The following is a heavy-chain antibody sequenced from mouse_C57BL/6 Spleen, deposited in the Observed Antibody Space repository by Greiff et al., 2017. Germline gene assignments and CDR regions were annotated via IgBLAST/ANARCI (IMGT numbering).Heavy chain of an antibody. J-gene: IGHJ2*01. CDR1: GYAFSSSW. CDR2: IYPGDGDT. Sequence: QVQLKESGPELVKPGASVKISCKASGYAFSSSWMNWVKQRPGKGLEWIGRIYPGDGDTNYNGKFKGKATLTADKSSSTAYMQLSSLTSEDSAVYFCARGGEYFDYWGQGTTLTVSS. V-gene: IGHV1-82*01. CDR3: ARGGEYFDY.